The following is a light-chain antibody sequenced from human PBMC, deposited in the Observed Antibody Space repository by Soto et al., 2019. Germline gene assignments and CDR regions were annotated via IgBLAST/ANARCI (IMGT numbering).Light chain of an antibody. V-gene: IGLV1-51*01. Sequence: QSVLTQPPSVSVAPGQKVTISCSGSSSNIGGNSVSWYQQLPGTAPKLLIYDDNKRPSGIPDRFSGSKSGTSATLGITGFQTGDEADYYCGSWDSSLGTYVFGTGTKVTVL. CDR1: SSNIGGNS. CDR3: GSWDSSLGTYV. CDR2: DDN. J-gene: IGLJ1*01.